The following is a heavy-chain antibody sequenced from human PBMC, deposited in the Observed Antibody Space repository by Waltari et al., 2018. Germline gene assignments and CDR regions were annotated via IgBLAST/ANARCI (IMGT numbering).Heavy chain of an antibody. V-gene: IGHV4-4*07. CDR2: TYSTGYT. CDR3: ARDRIAVSGSPPLSYNWFDF. J-gene: IGHJ5*01. CDR1: SDSFKTSY. Sequence: QVHLRESGPGLVKPSETLFLTCNVSSDSFKTSYWAWLRQSAGRRLDWIGRTYSTGYTGYNPSLEGRVTISIDTSQNQISLRLTSVTVADTAVYFCARDRIAVSGSPPLSYNWFDFWGQGTRVAVSS. D-gene: IGHD6-19*01.